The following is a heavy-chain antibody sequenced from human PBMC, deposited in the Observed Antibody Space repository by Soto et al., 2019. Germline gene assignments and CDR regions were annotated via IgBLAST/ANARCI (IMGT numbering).Heavy chain of an antibody. CDR1: GFTFSTYT. CDR3: ARVDSSGPFDY. Sequence: EVQLVESGGGLVKPGGSLRLSCAASGFTFSTYTMSWVRQAPGKGLEWVLSMSSSNSYIYYADSLKGRFTISRDNAKNSLYLQMNSLRGDDTAVYYCARVDSSGPFDYWGQGTLVTVSS. V-gene: IGHV3-21*01. CDR2: MSSSNSYI. D-gene: IGHD3-22*01. J-gene: IGHJ4*02.